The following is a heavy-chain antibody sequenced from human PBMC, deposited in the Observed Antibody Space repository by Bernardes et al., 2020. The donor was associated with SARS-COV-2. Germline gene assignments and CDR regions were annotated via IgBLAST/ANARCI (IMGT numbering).Heavy chain of an antibody. Sequence: GGSLRLSCAASGFTFSSYWMSWVRQAPGKGLEWVANIKQDGSEKFFLDSVKGRFTISRDNAKNSVYLQMNSLRADDTAVYYCARVVVPAAVHWFDTWGQGTLVIVSS. V-gene: IGHV3-7*04. CDR3: ARVVVPAAVHWFDT. D-gene: IGHD2-2*01. CDR1: GFTFSSYW. CDR2: IKQDGSEK. J-gene: IGHJ5*02.